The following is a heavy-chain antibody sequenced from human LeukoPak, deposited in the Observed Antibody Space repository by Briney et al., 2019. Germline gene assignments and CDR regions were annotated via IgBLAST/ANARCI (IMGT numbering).Heavy chain of an antibody. D-gene: IGHD4-17*01. V-gene: IGHV3-11*01. Sequence: SGGSLRLSCAASGFTFSDYYTSWIRQAPGKGLEWVSYISSSGSTIYYADSVKGRFTISRDNAKNSLYLQMNSLRAEDTAVYYCARGLRRSDAFDIWGQGTMVTVSS. J-gene: IGHJ3*02. CDR2: ISSSGSTI. CDR3: ARGLRRSDAFDI. CDR1: GFTFSDYY.